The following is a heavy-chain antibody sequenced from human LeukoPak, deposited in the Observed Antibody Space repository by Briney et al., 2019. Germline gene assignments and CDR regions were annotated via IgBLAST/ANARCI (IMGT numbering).Heavy chain of an antibody. D-gene: IGHD3-22*01. J-gene: IGHJ4*02. V-gene: IGHV3-21*01. CDR2: ISTSSIYI. CDR3: ARDPNYYDSSGYYYGYFDY. Sequence: PGGSLRLSCAASGFTFSSYSMNWVRQAPGKGLEWVSSISTSSIYIYYADSVKGRFTISRDNAKNTLYLQMNSLRAEDTAVYYCARDPNYYDSSGYYYGYFDYWGQGTLVTVSS. CDR1: GFTFSSYS.